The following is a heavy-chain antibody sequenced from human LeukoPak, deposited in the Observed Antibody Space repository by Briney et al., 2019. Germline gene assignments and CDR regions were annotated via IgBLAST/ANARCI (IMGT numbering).Heavy chain of an antibody. J-gene: IGHJ4*02. CDR2: IWYDGSNK. D-gene: IGHD1-1*01. Sequence: GGSLRLSCAASGFTFSSYGMHWVRQAPGKGLEWVAVIWYDGSNKYYADSVKGRFTISRDNSKNTLYLQMNSLRAEDTAVYYCARDWNGSGTAFDHWGQGTLVTVSS. CDR3: ARDWNGSGTAFDH. CDR1: GFTFSSYG. V-gene: IGHV3-33*01.